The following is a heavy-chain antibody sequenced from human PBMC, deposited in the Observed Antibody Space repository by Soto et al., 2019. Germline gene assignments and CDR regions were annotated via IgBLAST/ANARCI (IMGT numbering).Heavy chain of an antibody. D-gene: IGHD5-18*01. Sequence: GASVKVSCKASGYTFSSYGISWVRQAPGQGLEWMGWISGNTRNTKYAQKLQGRVIMFIDSSTSTAYMELRSLKSDDTAVYYCARYSFGASTFDYWGQGTLVPVSS. CDR2: ISGNTRNT. CDR3: ARYSFGASTFDY. CDR1: GYTFSSYG. J-gene: IGHJ4*02. V-gene: IGHV1-18*01.